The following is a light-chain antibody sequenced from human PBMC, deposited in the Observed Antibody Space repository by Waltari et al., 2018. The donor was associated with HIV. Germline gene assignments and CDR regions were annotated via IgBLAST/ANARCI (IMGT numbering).Light chain of an antibody. CDR2: EVT. CDR3: SSYTTSSTWV. CDR1: SSDIRAYNR. Sequence: QSALTQPPSLSGSLGQSVTLSCTGTSSDIRAYNRVSWYQQSPGTAPKLRVYEVTHRPSGVPVRFSGSKSGNTASLTISGLQADDEADYYCSSYTTSSTWVFGGGTKLTVL. V-gene: IGLV2-18*02. J-gene: IGLJ3*02.